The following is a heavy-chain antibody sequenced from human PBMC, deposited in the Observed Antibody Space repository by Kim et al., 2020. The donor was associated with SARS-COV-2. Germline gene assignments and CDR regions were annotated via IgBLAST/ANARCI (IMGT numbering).Heavy chain of an antibody. CDR1: AGSFSGHH. CDR2: INPSGSA. D-gene: IGHD2-15*01. CDR3: ARDFLGYCSDTACPHGYFDF. Sequence: SETLSLTCAVYAGSFSGHHWSWVRQPPGKRLEWLGEINPSGSANYNPSLKSRVTISVDTSKNQFSLKLNSVTTADTAVYYCARDFLGYCSDTACPHGYFDFWGRGTLVTVSS. J-gene: IGHJ2*01. V-gene: IGHV4-34*01.